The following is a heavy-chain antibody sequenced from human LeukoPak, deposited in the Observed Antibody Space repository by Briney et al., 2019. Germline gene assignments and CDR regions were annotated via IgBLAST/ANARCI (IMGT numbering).Heavy chain of an antibody. Sequence: SETLSLTCTVSGGSINNYYWSWIRQPPGTGLEWIGYIYYSGSTNYNPSLKSRVTISVDTSKNQFSLKLSSVTAADTAVYYCARVGNDFWSGHYYFDYWGQGTLVTVSS. CDR1: GGSINNYY. CDR2: IYYSGST. V-gene: IGHV4-59*01. CDR3: ARVGNDFWSGHYYFDY. D-gene: IGHD3-3*01. J-gene: IGHJ4*02.